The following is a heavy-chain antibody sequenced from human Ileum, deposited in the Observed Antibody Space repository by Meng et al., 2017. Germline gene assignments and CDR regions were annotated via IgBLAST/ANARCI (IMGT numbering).Heavy chain of an antibody. CDR1: GYTFTRYA. Sequence: QVQLVQSGAAGKKPGAPAKVSCQASGYTFTRYAMHWVRQATGQRLEWMGWINTGNGDAKYSQRFQGRVTITRDTSASTVYMELSSLRSEDTTVYYCARGHQNYDILTGSYWGQGTLVTVSS. J-gene: IGHJ4*02. CDR2: INTGNGDA. D-gene: IGHD3-9*01. CDR3: ARGHQNYDILTGSY. V-gene: IGHV1-3*04.